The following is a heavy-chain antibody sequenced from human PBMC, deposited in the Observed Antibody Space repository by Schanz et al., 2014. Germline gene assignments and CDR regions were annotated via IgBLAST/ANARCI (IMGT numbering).Heavy chain of an antibody. J-gene: IGHJ4*02. CDR1: GFTFNNYG. V-gene: IGHV3-33*01. CDR3: AMGGYQLHH. Sequence: VQLLESGGGLVQPGGSLRLSCAASGFTFNNYGMHWVRQAPGKGLGWVAVIWHDGSGKYYADSVKGRFTISRDNSKNTLYLQMNSLRVEDTAVYYCAMGGYQLHHWGQGTLVTVSS. CDR2: IWHDGSGK. D-gene: IGHD1-7*01.